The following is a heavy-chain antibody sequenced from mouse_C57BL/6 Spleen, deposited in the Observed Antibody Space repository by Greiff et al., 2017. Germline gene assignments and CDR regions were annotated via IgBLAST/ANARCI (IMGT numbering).Heavy chain of an antibody. CDR3: TRYCGSGGYCDF. D-gene: IGHD1-1*01. V-gene: IGHV1-15*01. CDR1: GYTFTDYE. CDR2: IDPETGGT. J-gene: IGHJ1*03. Sequence: VQLQQSGAELVRPGASVTMSCKASGYTFTDYEMHWVKQTPVNGLEWIGAIDPETGGTAYNQKFKGKAILTADKSSSTAYMELRSLTSEDSAVXYCTRYCGSGGYCDFWGTGTTVTVSS.